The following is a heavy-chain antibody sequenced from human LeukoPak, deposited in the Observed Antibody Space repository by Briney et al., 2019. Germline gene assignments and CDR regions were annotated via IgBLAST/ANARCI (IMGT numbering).Heavy chain of an antibody. CDR3: ARVDYGDYAFDY. J-gene: IGHJ4*02. V-gene: IGHV3-48*04. D-gene: IGHD4-17*01. CDR1: GFTFSSYS. Sequence: SGGSLRLSCAASGFTFSSYSMNWVRQAPGKGLEWVSYISSSNSPIYYADSVKGRFTISRDNAKKSLYLQMNSLRAEDTAVYYCARVDYGDYAFDYWGQGTLVTVSS. CDR2: ISSSNSPI.